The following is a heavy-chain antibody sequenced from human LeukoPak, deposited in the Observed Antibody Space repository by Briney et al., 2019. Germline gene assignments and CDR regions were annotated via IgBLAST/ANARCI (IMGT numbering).Heavy chain of an antibody. CDR3: ARHAAAKMGDV. J-gene: IGHJ6*04. CDR2: IYYSGST. CDR1: GGSISSYY. D-gene: IGHD5-24*01. Sequence: SETLSLTCTVSGGSISSYYWSWIRQPPGKGLEWIGYIYYSGSTYYNPSLRSRVTISVDTSKNQFSLKLSSVTAADTAVYYCARHAAAKMGDVWGKGTTVTISP. V-gene: IGHV4-59*08.